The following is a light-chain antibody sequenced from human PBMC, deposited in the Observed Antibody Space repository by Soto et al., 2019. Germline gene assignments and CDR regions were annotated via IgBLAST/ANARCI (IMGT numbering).Light chain of an antibody. CDR3: HQYGTAPIT. CDR2: AAS. Sequence: EIVFTQSPGTLSLSPGDRATLSCRASQSIGSSYLVWFQQKAGQAPRLLMYAASNRATGIPDRFSGSGSGADFTLTISRLEPEDFAVYYCHQYGTAPITFGQGTRLEIK. V-gene: IGKV3-20*01. J-gene: IGKJ5*01. CDR1: QSIGSSY.